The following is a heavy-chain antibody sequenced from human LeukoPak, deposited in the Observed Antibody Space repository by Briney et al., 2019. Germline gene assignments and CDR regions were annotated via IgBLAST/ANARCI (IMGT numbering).Heavy chain of an antibody. CDR1: GFTFSSYA. D-gene: IGHD5-12*01. J-gene: IGHJ4*02. Sequence: GGSLRLSCAASGFTFSSYAMSWVRQAPGKGLEWVANIKQDGSEKYYVDSVKGRFTISRDNAKNSLYLQMNSLRAEDTAVFYCARDGTYTDYDPDFDIWGQGTLVTVSS. CDR2: IKQDGSEK. V-gene: IGHV3-7*04. CDR3: ARDGTYTDYDPDFDI.